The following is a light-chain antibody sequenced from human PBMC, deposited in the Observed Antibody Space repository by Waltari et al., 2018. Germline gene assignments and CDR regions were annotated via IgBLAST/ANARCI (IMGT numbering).Light chain of an antibody. J-gene: IGLJ1*01. CDR3: NSYRNINTYV. Sequence: QSALTQPAFVSGSPGQSITIFCIGTNSDVGGYNYVSCYHQHPGKAPKLMIYDVTKRPSGVSNRFSGSKSGNTASLTISGLQAEDEADYYCNSYRNINTYVFGTGTKVTVL. CDR2: DVT. V-gene: IGLV2-14*01. CDR1: NSDVGGYNY.